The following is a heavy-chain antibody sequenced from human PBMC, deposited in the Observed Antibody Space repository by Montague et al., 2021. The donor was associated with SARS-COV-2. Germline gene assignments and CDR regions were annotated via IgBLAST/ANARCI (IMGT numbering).Heavy chain of an antibody. J-gene: IGHJ4*02. V-gene: IGHV3-33*01. CDR1: GFTFNSYG. D-gene: IGHD3-10*01. Sequence: SLRLSCAASGFTFNSYGMHWVRQAPGKGLEWVAVIWYDGSNKYYADSVKGRFTISRDNSKNTLYLQMNSLGAEDTAVYYCARDPSCCSRFGEFGYWGQGTLVTVSS. CDR3: ARDPSCCSRFGEFGY. CDR2: IWYDGSNK.